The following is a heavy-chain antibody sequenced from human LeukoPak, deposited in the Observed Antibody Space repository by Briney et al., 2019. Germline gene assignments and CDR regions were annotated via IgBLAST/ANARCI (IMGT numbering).Heavy chain of an antibody. J-gene: IGHJ4*02. CDR3: ARRAASSGYYFDQ. CDR1: GFTVSSNY. D-gene: IGHD6-19*01. CDR2: IYSGGST. Sequence: GGSLRLSCAASGFTVSSNYMSWVRQAPGKGLGWVSVIYSGGSTYYADSVKGRLTISTDNSKNTLSLQMNSLRVEDTAVYYCARRAASSGYYFDQWGQGTLVTVSS. V-gene: IGHV3-66*01.